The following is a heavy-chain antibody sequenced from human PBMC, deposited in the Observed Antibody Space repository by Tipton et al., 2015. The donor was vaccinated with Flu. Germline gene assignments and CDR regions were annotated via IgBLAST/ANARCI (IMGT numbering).Heavy chain of an antibody. CDR1: GGSISSYY. CDR2: IYYSGST. V-gene: IGHV4-59*01. D-gene: IGHD4-17*01. Sequence: GLVKPSETLSLTCTVSGGSISSYYWSWIRQPPGKGLEWIGYIYYSGSTNYNPSLKSRVTISVDTSKNQFSLKLSSVTAADTAVYYCAMGDGDSDYWGQGTLVTVSS. CDR3: AMGDGDSDY. J-gene: IGHJ4*02.